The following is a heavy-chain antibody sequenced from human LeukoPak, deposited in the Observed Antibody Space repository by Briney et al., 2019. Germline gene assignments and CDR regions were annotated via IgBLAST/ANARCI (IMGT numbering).Heavy chain of an antibody. D-gene: IGHD3-22*01. Sequence: GGSLRLSCVASGFTFGSYGMSWVRQAPGKGLEWVSFITPNADRTSYADSVEGSFTISRDNPRNTLYMQMNSLRDEDTAVYYCAIMHGYYDGSGYWVQWGQGTLVTVSS. V-gene: IGHV3-23*01. CDR3: AIMHGYYDGSGYWVQ. J-gene: IGHJ1*01. CDR2: ITPNADRT. CDR1: GFTFGSYG.